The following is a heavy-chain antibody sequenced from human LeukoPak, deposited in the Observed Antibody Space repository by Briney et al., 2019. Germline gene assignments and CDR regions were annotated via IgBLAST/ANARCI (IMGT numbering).Heavy chain of an antibody. Sequence: PGRSLRLSCAASGFTFSNYAMHWVRQAPGKGLEWVAVISYDGSDKYYADSVKGRFTISRDNSKNTLYLQVNSLRAEDTAVYYCAPEGDGYILFDYWGQGTLVTVSS. CDR1: GFTFSNYA. J-gene: IGHJ4*02. D-gene: IGHD5-24*01. CDR2: ISYDGSDK. CDR3: APEGDGYILFDY. V-gene: IGHV3-30*03.